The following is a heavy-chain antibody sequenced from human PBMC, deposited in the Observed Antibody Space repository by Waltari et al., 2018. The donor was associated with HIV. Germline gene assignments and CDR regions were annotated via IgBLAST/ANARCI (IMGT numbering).Heavy chain of an antibody. D-gene: IGHD1-26*01. CDR3: ARGDPTTAGGIDP. V-gene: IGHV3-30*01. Sequence: QVQLVESGGGVVQPGRYLRLSCAASGFTFSYFAIHRLRPSPCKGLEWVTVISYDGTNKYYADSVKGRFTISRDNSKNTVSLQMNSLRAEDTAVYYCARGDPTTAGGIDPWGQGTLVTVAS. J-gene: IGHJ5*02. CDR1: GFTFSYFA. CDR2: ISYDGTNK.